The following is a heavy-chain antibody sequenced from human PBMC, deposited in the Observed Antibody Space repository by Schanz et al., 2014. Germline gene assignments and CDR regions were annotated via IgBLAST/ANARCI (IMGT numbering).Heavy chain of an antibody. V-gene: IGHV3-11*01. J-gene: IGHJ4*02. CDR1: GFPFSDYF. CDR2: IGNGGVTI. CDR3: AKIGGSVFDY. D-gene: IGHD6-25*01. Sequence: QVQLVDSGGGLVKPGGSLRLSCTASGFPFSDYFMAWIRQPPGRGLEWVSYIGNGGVTIYYADSVKGRFTISRGNSKNSLYLKMNSLRAEDTAVYYCAKIGGSVFDYWGQGTLXSVSS.